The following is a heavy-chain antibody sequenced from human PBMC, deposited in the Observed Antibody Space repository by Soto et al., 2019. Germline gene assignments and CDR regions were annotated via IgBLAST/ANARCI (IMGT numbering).Heavy chain of an antibody. CDR3: AKDPWDILTGYYRA. J-gene: IGHJ5*02. CDR2: ISGSGGST. CDR1: GFTFDDYA. D-gene: IGHD3-9*01. V-gene: IGHV3-23*01. Sequence: GGSLRLSCAASGFTFDDYAMHWVRQAPGKGLEWVSAISGSGGSTYYADSVKGRFTISRDNSKNTLYLQMNSLRAEDTAVYYCAKDPWDILTGYYRAWGQGTLVTVSS.